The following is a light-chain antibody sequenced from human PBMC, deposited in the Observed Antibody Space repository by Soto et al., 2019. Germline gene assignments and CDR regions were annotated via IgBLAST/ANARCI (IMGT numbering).Light chain of an antibody. CDR1: QDITSW. J-gene: IGKJ4*01. V-gene: IGKV1-12*01. CDR2: GAS. Sequence: DVQMTQSPSSVSASVGDRVTITCRASQDITSWLAWYQQKPGKAPKLLIYGASSLQRGVPLRFSGRGSGTDFTLTISSLQPEDFAIYYCQQTNNFPLTCGGGTKVAIK. CDR3: QQTNNFPLT.